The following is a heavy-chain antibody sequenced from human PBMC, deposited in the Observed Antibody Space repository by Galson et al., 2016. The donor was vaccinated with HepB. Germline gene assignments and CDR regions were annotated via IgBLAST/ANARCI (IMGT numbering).Heavy chain of an antibody. CDR2: IYSSGSA. CDR3: TRDDSSGYFDS. Sequence: SLRLSCAGSGFIVSHNYMSWVRQAPGKGLEWLSIIYSSGSAYYADSVKGRFTISRDDSKNTVYLQMNSPRAEDAAVYYCTRDDSSGYFDSWGQGAQVTVSS. CDR1: GFIVSHNY. D-gene: IGHD3-22*01. J-gene: IGHJ4*02. V-gene: IGHV3-53*01.